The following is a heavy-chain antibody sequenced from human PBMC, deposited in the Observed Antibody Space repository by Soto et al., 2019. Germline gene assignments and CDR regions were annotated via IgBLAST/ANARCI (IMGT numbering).Heavy chain of an antibody. Sequence: PGGSLRLSCAASGFTFSSYAMHWVRQAPGKGLEWVAVISYDGSNKYYADSVKGRFTISRDNSKNTLYLQMNSLRAEDTAVYYCARDRDRVYGSGSYYYYGMDVWGQGTTVTVSS. D-gene: IGHD3-10*01. V-gene: IGHV3-30-3*01. CDR3: ARDRDRVYGSGSYYYYGMDV. CDR1: GFTFSSYA. J-gene: IGHJ6*02. CDR2: ISYDGSNK.